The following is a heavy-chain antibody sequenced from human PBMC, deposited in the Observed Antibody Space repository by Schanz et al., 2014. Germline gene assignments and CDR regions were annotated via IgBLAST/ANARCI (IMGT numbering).Heavy chain of an antibody. Sequence: QVQLVQSGGEVKKPGASATVSCKASGYTFNNHGISWVRQAPGQGLEWMGWISVYHGHTNYAEKVHGRVTMTTDTSTSTAYMEVSGLRSDDTAMYYCVTEKRMESGTWAKAFDIWGQGTWXTVSS. CDR3: VTEKRMESGTWAKAFDI. D-gene: IGHD3-3*01. CDR1: GYTFNNHG. CDR2: ISVYHGHT. V-gene: IGHV1-18*01. J-gene: IGHJ3*02.